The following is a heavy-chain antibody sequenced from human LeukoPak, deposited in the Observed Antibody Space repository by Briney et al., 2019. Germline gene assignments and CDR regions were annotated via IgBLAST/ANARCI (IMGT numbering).Heavy chain of an antibody. CDR1: GYTFTSYY. Sequence: ASVKVSCKASGYTFTSYYMHWVPQAPGQGLEWMGIINPSGGSTSYAQKFQGRVTMTRDTSTSTVYMVLSSLRSEDTAVYYCARDRRLVAVALPYYMDVWGKGTTVTVSS. J-gene: IGHJ6*03. D-gene: IGHD6-19*01. CDR2: INPSGGST. V-gene: IGHV1-46*01. CDR3: ARDRRLVAVALPYYMDV.